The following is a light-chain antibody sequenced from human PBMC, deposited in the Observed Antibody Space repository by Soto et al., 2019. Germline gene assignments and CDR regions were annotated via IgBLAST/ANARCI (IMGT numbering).Light chain of an antibody. J-gene: IGLJ2*01. V-gene: IGLV1-47*01. Sequence: QSVLTQPPSASGTHGRRVTISCSGSSSKIGSNYVYWYQQLPGTAPKLLIYRNNQRPSGVPDRFSGSKSGTSASLAISGLRSEDEADYYCAAWDDSLSVHVVFGGGTNLTVL. CDR2: RNN. CDR3: AAWDDSLSVHVV. CDR1: SSKIGSNY.